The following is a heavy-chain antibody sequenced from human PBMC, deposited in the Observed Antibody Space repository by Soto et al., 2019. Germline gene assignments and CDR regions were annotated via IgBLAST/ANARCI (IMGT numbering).Heavy chain of an antibody. CDR1: GYTFTGYY. Sequence: ASVKVSCKASGYTFTGYYMHWVRQAPGQGLEWMGWINPNSGGTNYAQKFQGWVTMTRDTSISTAYMELSRLRSDDTAVYYCARGPPHVVVVPAHFDYWGQGTLVTVSS. CDR3: ARGPPHVVVVPAHFDY. D-gene: IGHD2-2*01. J-gene: IGHJ4*02. V-gene: IGHV1-2*04. CDR2: INPNSGGT.